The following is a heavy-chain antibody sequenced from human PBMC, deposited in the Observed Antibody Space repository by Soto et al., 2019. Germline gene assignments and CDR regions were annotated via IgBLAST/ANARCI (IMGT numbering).Heavy chain of an antibody. CDR3: APLPPRIVVVVLPIPT. V-gene: IGHV4-4*02. J-gene: IGHJ4*02. Sequence: QVQLQESGPRLVKPSGTLSLTCAVSGASISSTNWWTWVRQPPGKGLEWIGEIYHTGSTKYNPSRKSRVTISLDKSNNQFSLHLSSVTAADTAVYYCAPLPPRIVVVVLPIPTWGQGTLVTVSS. CDR1: GASISSTNW. CDR2: IYHTGST. D-gene: IGHD2-15*01.